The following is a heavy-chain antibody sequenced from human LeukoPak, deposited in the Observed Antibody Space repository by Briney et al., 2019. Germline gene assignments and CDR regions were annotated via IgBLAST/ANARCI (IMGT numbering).Heavy chain of an antibody. V-gene: IGHV3-30-3*01. CDR2: ISYDGSNK. CDR1: GFTFSSYA. D-gene: IGHD6-19*01. J-gene: IGHJ5*02. CDR3: ARETAVANRFDP. Sequence: GGSLRLSCAASGFTFSSYAMHWVRQAPGKGLEWVAVISYDGSNKYYADSVKGRFTISRDNSKNTLYLQMNSLRAEDTAVYYCARETAVANRFDPWGQGTLVTVSS.